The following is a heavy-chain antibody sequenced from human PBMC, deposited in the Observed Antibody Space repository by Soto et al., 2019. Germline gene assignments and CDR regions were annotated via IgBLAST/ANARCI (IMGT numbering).Heavy chain of an antibody. CDR2: IIPILGIA. CDR1: GGTFSSYT. J-gene: IGHJ6*02. D-gene: IGHD5-12*01. V-gene: IGHV1-69*04. Sequence: GASVKVSCKASGGTFSSYTISWVRQAPGQGLEWMGRIIPILGIANYAQKFQGRVTITAGKSTSTAYMELSSLRSEDTAVYYCAKEMATTDESYYYYGMDVWGQGTTVTVSS. CDR3: AKEMATTDESYYYYGMDV.